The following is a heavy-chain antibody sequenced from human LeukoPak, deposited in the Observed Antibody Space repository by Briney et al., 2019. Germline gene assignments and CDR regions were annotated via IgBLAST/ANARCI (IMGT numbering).Heavy chain of an antibody. D-gene: IGHD5-12*01. CDR1: GFTFSDYA. J-gene: IGHJ4*02. V-gene: IGHV3-23*01. CDR2: ISGSGGST. Sequence: GGSLRLSCAASGFTFSDYAMTWVRQAPGKRLEWVSGISGSGGSTSYADSVKGRFTISRDNSKNTLYLQMSSLRADDTAVYYCAKRPGVATILYYFDYWGQGTLVTVSS. CDR3: AKRPGVATILYYFDY.